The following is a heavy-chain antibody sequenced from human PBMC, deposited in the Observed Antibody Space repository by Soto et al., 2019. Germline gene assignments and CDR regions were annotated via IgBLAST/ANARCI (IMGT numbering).Heavy chain of an antibody. D-gene: IGHD1-7*01. CDR1: GGTFSSYA. CDR2: IIPIFGTA. CDR3: ARGIKTTTSQYYGMDV. J-gene: IGHJ6*02. V-gene: IGHV1-69*13. Sequence: SVKVSCKASGGTFSSYAISWVRQAPGQGLEWMGGIIPIFGTANYAQKFQGRVTITADESTSTAYMELSSLRSEDTAVYYCARGIKTTTSQYYGMDVWGQGTTVTVSS.